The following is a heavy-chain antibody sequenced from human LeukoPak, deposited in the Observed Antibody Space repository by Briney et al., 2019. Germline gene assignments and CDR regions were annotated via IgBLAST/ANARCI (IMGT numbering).Heavy chain of an antibody. J-gene: IGHJ4*02. CDR3: AREYCSSSSCYSADY. CDR1: GYTFTRFG. Sequence: ASVTVSCKASGYTFTRFGISWVRQAPGQGLEWMGWISANNGNTNYAQKFQGRVTMTTDTSTSTAYMELRSLRFDDTAVYYCAREYCSSSSCYSADYWGQGTLVTVSS. CDR2: ISANNGNT. D-gene: IGHD2-2*01. V-gene: IGHV1-18*01.